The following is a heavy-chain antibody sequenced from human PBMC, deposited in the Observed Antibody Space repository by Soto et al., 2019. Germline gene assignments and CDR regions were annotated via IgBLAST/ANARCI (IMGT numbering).Heavy chain of an antibody. CDR3: ARAFRSRYYYYGMDV. V-gene: IGHV4-4*07. CDR1: CGSISSYY. CDR2: IYTSGST. J-gene: IGHJ6*02. Sequence: PXGILSLIFTVSCGSISSYYLSWIGQPAGKGLEWIGRIYTSGSTNYNPSLKSRVTMSVDTSKNQFSLKLSSVTAADTAVYYCARAFRSRYYYYGMDVWGQGTTVTVYS.